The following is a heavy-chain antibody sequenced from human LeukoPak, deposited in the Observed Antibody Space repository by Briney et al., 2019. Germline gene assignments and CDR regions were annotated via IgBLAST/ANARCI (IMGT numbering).Heavy chain of an antibody. J-gene: IGHJ5*02. D-gene: IGHD3-16*01. Sequence: GGSLRLSCAASGFTFSSYAMSWVRQAPGKGLQWVSAISGSGGSTYYADSVKGGFTISRDNSKNTLYLQMNSLRAEDMAVYYGAKPLGIDPWGQGTLVTVSS. V-gene: IGHV3-23*01. CDR1: GFTFSSYA. CDR2: ISGSGGST. CDR3: AKPLGIDP.